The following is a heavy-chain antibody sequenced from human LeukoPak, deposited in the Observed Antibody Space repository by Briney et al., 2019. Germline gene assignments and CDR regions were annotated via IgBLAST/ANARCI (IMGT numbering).Heavy chain of an antibody. CDR1: GISVSSNY. CDR3: ARSSLERHYSFDF. Sequence: GGSLRLSCAASGISVSSNYMNWVRRAPGKGLEWLSYISASGGTTYYADSVNGRFTISRDNAKNSLFLEMNSLRVDDTAMYFCARSSLERHYSFDFWGRGTLVTVSS. J-gene: IGHJ4*02. CDR2: ISASGGTT. D-gene: IGHD1-1*01. V-gene: IGHV3-48*01.